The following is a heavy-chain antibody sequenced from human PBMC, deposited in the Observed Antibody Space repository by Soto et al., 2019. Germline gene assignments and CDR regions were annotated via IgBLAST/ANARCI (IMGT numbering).Heavy chain of an antibody. CDR2: ISGSGGST. J-gene: IGHJ4*02. CDR1: GFTFSSYA. CDR3: AKDLNKRIGDYDLLDYFDY. D-gene: IGHD4-17*01. V-gene: IGHV3-23*01. Sequence: GGSLRLSCAASGFTFSSYAMSWVRQAPGKGLEWVSAISGSGGSTYYADSVKGRFTSSRDNSKNTLYLQMNSLRAEDTAVYYCAKDLNKRIGDYDLLDYFDYWGQGTLVTVSS.